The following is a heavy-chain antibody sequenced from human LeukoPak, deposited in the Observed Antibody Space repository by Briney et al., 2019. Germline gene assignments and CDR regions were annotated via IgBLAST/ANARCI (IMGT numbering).Heavy chain of an antibody. D-gene: IGHD5-18*01. Sequence: PSETLSLTCTVSGGSISSSSYYWGWIRQPPGKGLEWIGSIYYSGSTYYNPSLKSRVTISVDTSKNQFSLKLSSVTAADTAVYYCARDKGDGYSYPGYYYYYMDVWGKGTTVTVSS. CDR1: GGSISSSSYY. CDR2: IYYSGST. V-gene: IGHV4-39*07. J-gene: IGHJ6*03. CDR3: ARDKGDGYSYPGYYYYYMDV.